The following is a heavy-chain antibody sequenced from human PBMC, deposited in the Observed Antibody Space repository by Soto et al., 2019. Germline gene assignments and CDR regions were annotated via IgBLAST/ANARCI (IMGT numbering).Heavy chain of an antibody. D-gene: IGHD3-10*01. CDR3: ARGFPGNMVRGVYFDY. CDR1: GGSISSYY. CDR2: IYYSGST. J-gene: IGHJ4*02. V-gene: IGHV4-59*01. Sequence: SETLSLTCTVSGGSISSYYWSWIRQPPGKGLEWIGYIYYSGSTNYNPSLKSRVTISVDTSKNQFSLKLSSVTAADTAVYYRARGFPGNMVRGVYFDYWGQGTLVTGSS.